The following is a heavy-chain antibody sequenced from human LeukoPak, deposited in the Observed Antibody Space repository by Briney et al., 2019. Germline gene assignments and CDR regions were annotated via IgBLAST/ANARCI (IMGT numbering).Heavy chain of an antibody. CDR3: ARGIIGYYFDY. Sequence: GASVKVSCKASGYMFTGYHMHWVRQAPGQGLEWMGWISLNSGGTSYAQTFEGRVTMTRDTSISTAYMELSRLRSDDTAVYYCARGIIGYYFDYWGQGTLVTVSS. V-gene: IGHV1-2*02. J-gene: IGHJ4*02. CDR2: ISLNSGGT. D-gene: IGHD2-15*01. CDR1: GYMFTGYH.